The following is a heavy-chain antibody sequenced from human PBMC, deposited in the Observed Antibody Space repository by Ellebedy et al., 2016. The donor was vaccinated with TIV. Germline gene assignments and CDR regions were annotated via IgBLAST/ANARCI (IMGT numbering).Heavy chain of an antibody. V-gene: IGHV3-48*01. D-gene: IGHD5-18*01. CDR2: INSGATSI. Sequence: GESLKISCAASGFTFSRFGMTWVRQAPGKGLEWVSYINSGATSIYYADSVKGRFTISRDNSKSMVHLQMNSLRPEDTAVYYCAKDRTSGDGYWVFDQWGQGTLVTVSS. CDR3: AKDRTSGDGYWVFDQ. J-gene: IGHJ4*02. CDR1: GFTFSRFG.